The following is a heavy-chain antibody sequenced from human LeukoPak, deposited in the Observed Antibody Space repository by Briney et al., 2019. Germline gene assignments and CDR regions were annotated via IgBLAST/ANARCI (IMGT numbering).Heavy chain of an antibody. Sequence: GSLRLSCAASGFPFSVYWMSWVRQAPGKGLEWVANIKQDGSAKYYVDSVRGRFTISRDNAKTSLYLQMNSLRADDTAVYYCARDSGYRAFDLWGRGTLVTVSS. D-gene: IGHD3-10*01. CDR2: IKQDGSAK. CDR1: GFPFSVYW. CDR3: ARDSGYRAFDL. J-gene: IGHJ2*01. V-gene: IGHV3-7*04.